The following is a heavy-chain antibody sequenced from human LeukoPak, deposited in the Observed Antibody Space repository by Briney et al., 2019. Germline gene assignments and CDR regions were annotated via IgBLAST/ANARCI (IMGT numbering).Heavy chain of an antibody. D-gene: IGHD3-22*01. CDR3: ARVSSYYDSSGYYRRDNWFDP. J-gene: IGHJ5*02. CDR1: GGSISSYY. V-gene: IGHV4-59*12. Sequence: SETLSLTCTVSGGSISSYYWSWIRQPPGKGLEWIGYIYHSGSTYYNPSLKSRVTISVDRSKNQFSLKLSSVTAADTAVYYCARVSSYYDSSGYYRRDNWFDPWGQGTLVTVSS. CDR2: IYHSGST.